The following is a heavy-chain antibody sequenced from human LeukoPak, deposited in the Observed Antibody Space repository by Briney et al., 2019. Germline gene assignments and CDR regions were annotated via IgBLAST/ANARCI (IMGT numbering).Heavy chain of an antibody. CDR2: IKRKGDDGTI. D-gene: IGHD3/OR15-3a*01. V-gene: IGHV3-15*05. J-gene: IGHJ4*02. CDR1: GFTFSNAW. Sequence: GGSLPLSCAASGFTFSNAWMSWVRQAPGKGLEWVGRIKRKGDDGTIDYAAPVKGRLTISRDDSKNTLYLQMNSLKSEDTAVYYCTAGTGRSDFDYWGQGTMVTVSS. CDR3: TAGTGRSDFDY.